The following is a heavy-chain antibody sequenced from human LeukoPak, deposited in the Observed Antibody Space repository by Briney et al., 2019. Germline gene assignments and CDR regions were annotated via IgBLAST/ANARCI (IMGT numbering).Heavy chain of an antibody. D-gene: IGHD2-21*01. CDR1: GGSISSGSYY. V-gene: IGHV4-61*02. Sequence: SETLSLTCTVSGGSISSGSYYWSLIRQPAGKGLEWIGRIYTSGSTNYNPSLKSRVTISVDTSKNQFSLKLSSVTAADTAVYYCARVARKGSIVDYWGQGTLVTVSS. J-gene: IGHJ4*02. CDR2: IYTSGST. CDR3: ARVARKGSIVDY.